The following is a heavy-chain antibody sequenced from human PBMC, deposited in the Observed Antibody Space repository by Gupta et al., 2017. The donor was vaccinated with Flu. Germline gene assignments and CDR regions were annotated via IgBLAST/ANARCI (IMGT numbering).Heavy chain of an antibody. V-gene: IGHV3-23*01. CDR2: IDGSGDHS. Sequence: EVQLLDSGGGLVQPGGSLSHSCTAYGFPFGNYAMSWVRQTPGKGLEWVSGIDGSGDHSYYADSVKGRFTISRDNSENTLFLQMNSLRGEDTATYFCAKEMAMTGFPRFDNWGQGTLVTVSS. CDR3: AKEMAMTGFPRFDN. CDR1: GFPFGNYA. J-gene: IGHJ4*02. D-gene: IGHD3-9*01.